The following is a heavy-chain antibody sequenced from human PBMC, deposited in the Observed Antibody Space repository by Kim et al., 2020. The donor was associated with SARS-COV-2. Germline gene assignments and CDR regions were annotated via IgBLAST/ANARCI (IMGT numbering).Heavy chain of an antibody. V-gene: IGHV3-64*01. CDR3: AREGYYDSSGSFDY. D-gene: IGHD3-22*01. J-gene: IGHJ4*02. Sequence: GGSLRLSCAASGFTFSSYAMHWVRQAPGKGLEYVSAISSNGGSTYYANSVKGRFTISRDNSKNTLYLQMDSLRAEDMAVYYCAREGYYDSSGSFDYWGQG. CDR2: ISSNGGST. CDR1: GFTFSSYA.